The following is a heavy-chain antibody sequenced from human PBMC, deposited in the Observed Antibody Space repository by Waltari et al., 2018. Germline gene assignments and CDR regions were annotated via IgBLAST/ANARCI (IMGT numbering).Heavy chain of an antibody. J-gene: IGHJ6*02. CDR1: GYSFTNYW. V-gene: IGHV5-51*01. CDR2: IYPGDSET. Sequence: EVQLVQSGAEVNTPGESLKISCKGSGYSFTNYWIGWVRQVPGKVLEGMGIIYPGDSETRYSPSFQGQVTISADKPISTAYLQWSSLRASDTARYYCGRVGGGGESPSYGMDVWGQGTTVTVSS. CDR3: GRVGGGGESPSYGMDV. D-gene: IGHD3-10*01.